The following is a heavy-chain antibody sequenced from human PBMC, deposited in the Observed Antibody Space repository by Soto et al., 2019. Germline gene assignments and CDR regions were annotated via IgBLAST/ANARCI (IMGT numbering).Heavy chain of an antibody. D-gene: IGHD3-9*01. CDR1: GFTFSSYG. CDR3: ARDRGENYDILIGYYAPDYYFDY. CDR2: IWYDGSKK. J-gene: IGHJ4*02. V-gene: IGHV3-33*01. Sequence: QVQLVESGGGVVQPGRSLRLSCAASGFTFSSYGMHWVRQAPGKGLEWVAVIWYDGSKKYYADSVKGRFTISRDNSKNTLYLQMNSLRAEDTAVYYCARDRGENYDILIGYYAPDYYFDYWGQGTLVTVSS.